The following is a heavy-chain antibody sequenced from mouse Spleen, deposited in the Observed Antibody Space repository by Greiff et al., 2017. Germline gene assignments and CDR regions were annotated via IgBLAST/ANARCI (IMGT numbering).Heavy chain of an antibody. D-gene: IGHD2-4*01. Sequence: VQLVESGAELVRPGASVKLSCKASGYTFTDYYINWVKQRPGQGLEWIARIYPGSGNTYYNEKFKGKATLTAEKSSSTAYMQLSSLTSEDSAVYFCAREWTMITTGGFDYWGQGTTLTVSS. CDR3: AREWTMITTGGFDY. J-gene: IGHJ2*01. CDR1: GYTFTDYY. V-gene: IGHV1-76*01. CDR2: IYPGSGNT.